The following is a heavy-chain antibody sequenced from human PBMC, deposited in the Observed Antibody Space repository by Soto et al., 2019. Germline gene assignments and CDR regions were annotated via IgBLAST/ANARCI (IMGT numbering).Heavy chain of an antibody. CDR2: IIPIFGTA. Sequence: SVKVSCKASGYTFTSYGISWVRQAPGQGLEWMGGIIPIFGTANYAQKFQGRVTITADESTSTAYMELSSLRSEDTAVYYCARGGYYYDSSGYYFAFDIWGQGTMVTVSS. J-gene: IGHJ3*02. V-gene: IGHV1-69*13. D-gene: IGHD3-22*01. CDR1: GYTFTSYG. CDR3: ARGGYYYDSSGYYFAFDI.